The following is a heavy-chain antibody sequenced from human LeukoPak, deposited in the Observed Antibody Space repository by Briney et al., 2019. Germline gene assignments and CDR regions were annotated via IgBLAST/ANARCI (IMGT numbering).Heavy chain of an antibody. Sequence: SETLSLTCTVSGGSLSRYYWSWIRQPPGKGLEWIGYIYYSGSTNYNPSLKSRVTISVDTSKNQFSLRLSSVTAADTAVYYCARSAIAVAGTIDYWGQGTLVTVSS. CDR2: IYYSGST. CDR3: ARSAIAVAGTIDY. CDR1: GGSLSRYY. D-gene: IGHD6-19*01. V-gene: IGHV4-59*08. J-gene: IGHJ4*02.